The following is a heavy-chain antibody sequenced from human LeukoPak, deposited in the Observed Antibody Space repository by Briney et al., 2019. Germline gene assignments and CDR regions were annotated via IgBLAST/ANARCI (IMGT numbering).Heavy chain of an antibody. V-gene: IGHV3-30*03. D-gene: IGHD3-10*01. CDR3: AGSWFYRDYFEY. J-gene: IGHJ4*02. Sequence: PGRSLRLSCAASGFPFSNYGMHWVHQAPGKGLEWVAVISYDGSNEYYADSVKGRFPISRDNSKNTLYLQMNSLRAEDTAVYYCAGSWFYRDYFEYWGQGTLVTVSS. CDR1: GFPFSNYG. CDR2: ISYDGSNE.